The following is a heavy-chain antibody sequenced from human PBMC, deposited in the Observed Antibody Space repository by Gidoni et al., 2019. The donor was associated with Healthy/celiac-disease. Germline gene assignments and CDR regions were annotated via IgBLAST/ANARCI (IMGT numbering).Heavy chain of an antibody. CDR2: IRSKAYGGTT. CDR3: TPQGQRGPEYFQH. CDR1: GFTFGDYA. J-gene: IGHJ1*01. V-gene: IGHV3-49*05. D-gene: IGHD6-25*01. Sequence: EVQLVESVGGLVKPGRSLRLSCTASGFTFGDYAMSWFRQAPGKGLEWVGFIRSKAYGGTTEYAASVKGRFTISRDDSKSIAYLQMNSLKTEDTAVYYCTPQGQRGPEYFQHWGQGTLVTVSS.